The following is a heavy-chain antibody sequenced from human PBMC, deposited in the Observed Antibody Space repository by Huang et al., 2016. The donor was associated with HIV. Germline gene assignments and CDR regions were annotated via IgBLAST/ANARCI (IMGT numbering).Heavy chain of an antibody. CDR2: IYSGGTT. V-gene: IGHV3-53*01. J-gene: IGHJ4*02. D-gene: IGHD1-26*01. CDR1: GFTVSGTY. CDR3: ARGGNTVGYFDN. Sequence: EVQLVESGGGLIQPGGSLRLSCAASGFTVSGTYMSWVRQAPREGLEWVSVIYSGGTTYFADSVKGRFTFSRDNSKNTVYLQMNSLRADDTAVYYCARGGNTVGYFDNWGQGTLVTVSS.